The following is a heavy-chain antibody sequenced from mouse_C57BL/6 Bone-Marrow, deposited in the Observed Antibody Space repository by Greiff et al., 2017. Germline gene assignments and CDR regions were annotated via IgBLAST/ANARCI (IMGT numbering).Heavy chain of an antibody. CDR1: GYTFTSYG. J-gene: IGHJ3*01. CDR3: ARRATVVATRAWFAY. V-gene: IGHV1-81*01. CDR2: IYPRSGNT. D-gene: IGHD1-1*01. Sequence: QVQLKESGAELARPGASVKLSCKASGYTFTSYGISWVKQRTGQGLEWIGEIYPRSGNTYYNEKFKGKATLTADKSSSTAYMELRSLTSEASAVYFCARRATVVATRAWFAYWGQGTLVTVSA.